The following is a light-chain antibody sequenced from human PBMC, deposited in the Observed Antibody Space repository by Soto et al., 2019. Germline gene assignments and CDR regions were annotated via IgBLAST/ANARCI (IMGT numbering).Light chain of an antibody. CDR2: DVS. CDR3: SSYTNSTTRV. CDR1: SSDVGGYNY. V-gene: IGLV2-14*03. J-gene: IGLJ1*01. Sequence: QSVLTQPASVSGSPGQSITISCTGTSSDVGGYNYVSWYQHHPGKAPKLMIYDVSNRPSGVSNRFSGSKSGNTASLTISGLQAEDEADYYCSSYTNSTTRVFGTGNKVTVL.